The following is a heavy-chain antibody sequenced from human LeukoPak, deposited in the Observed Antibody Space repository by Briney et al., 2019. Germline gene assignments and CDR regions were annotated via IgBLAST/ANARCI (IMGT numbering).Heavy chain of an antibody. D-gene: IGHD3-16*02. Sequence: GGSLRLPCAASGFTFSSYAMSWVRQAPGKGLEWVSAISGSGGSTYYADSVKGRFTISRDNSKNTLYLQMNSLRAEDTAVYYCAKGRGMTTFGGVIVIDAFDIWGQGTMVTVSS. CDR1: GFTFSSYA. J-gene: IGHJ3*02. V-gene: IGHV3-23*01. CDR2: ISGSGGST. CDR3: AKGRGMTTFGGVIVIDAFDI.